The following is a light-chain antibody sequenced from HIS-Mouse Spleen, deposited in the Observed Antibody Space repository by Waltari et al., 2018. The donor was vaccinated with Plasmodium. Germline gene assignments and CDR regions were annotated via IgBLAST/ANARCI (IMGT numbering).Light chain of an antibody. J-gene: IGKJ2*01. CDR2: AAS. V-gene: IGKV1-8*01. CDR3: QQYYSYPYT. CDR1: QGFRRY. Sequence: AIRMTQSPSSFSASTGDRVTITCRASQGFRRYFAWYQQKPGKAPKLLIYAASTLQSGVPSRFSGSGSGTDCTLTISCLQSEDFATYYCQQYYSYPYTFGQGTKLEIK.